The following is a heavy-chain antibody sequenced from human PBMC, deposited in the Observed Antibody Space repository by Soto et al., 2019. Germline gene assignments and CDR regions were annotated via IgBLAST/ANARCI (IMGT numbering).Heavy chain of an antibody. CDR2: INPNSGGT. D-gene: IGHD3-3*01. V-gene: IGHV1-2*02. CDR3: ARASEYDYAFWSGYLRVNWFDP. J-gene: IGHJ5*02. Sequence: GASVKVSCKASGYTFTGYYMHWVRQAPGQGLEWMGWINPNSGGTNYAQKFQGRVTMTRDTSISTAYMELSRLRSDDTAVYYCARASEYDYAFWSGYLRVNWFDPWGQGTLVTVSS. CDR1: GYTFTGYY.